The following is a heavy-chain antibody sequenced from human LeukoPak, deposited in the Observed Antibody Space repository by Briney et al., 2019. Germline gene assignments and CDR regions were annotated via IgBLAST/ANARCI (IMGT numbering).Heavy chain of an antibody. J-gene: IGHJ3*02. Sequence: GASVKVSCKASGGTFSSYAISWVRQAPGQGLEWMGGIIPIFGTANYAQKFQGRVTITADKSTSTAYMELSSLRSEDTAVYYCARRSLVVVTAGGNDAFDIWGQGTMVTVSS. D-gene: IGHD2-21*02. CDR2: IIPIFGTA. V-gene: IGHV1-69*06. CDR3: ARRSLVVVTAGGNDAFDI. CDR1: GGTFSSYA.